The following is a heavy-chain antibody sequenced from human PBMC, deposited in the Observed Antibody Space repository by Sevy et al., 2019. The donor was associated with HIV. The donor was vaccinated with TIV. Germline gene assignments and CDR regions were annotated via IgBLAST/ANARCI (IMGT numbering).Heavy chain of an antibody. CDR3: VKGGVTWELLDY. CDR1: GFIFSSYG. CDR2: ISYDGSSK. Sequence: GGSLRLSCAASGFIFSSYGMHWVRQAPGKGLEWVTIISYDGSSKYYADSVKGRFTISRDNYENILYLQMNSLRTDDTAVYYCVKGGVTWELLDYWGQGTLVTVSS. V-gene: IGHV3-30*18. D-gene: IGHD1-26*01. J-gene: IGHJ4*02.